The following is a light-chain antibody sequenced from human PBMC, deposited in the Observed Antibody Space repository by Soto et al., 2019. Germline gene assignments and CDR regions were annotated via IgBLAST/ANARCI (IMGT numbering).Light chain of an antibody. J-gene: IGLJ1*01. Sequence: QSVLTQHRSVSGSPGQSVTISCTGTSSDVGGYNYVSWYQQHPGKAPKLMIYDVSKRPSGVPDRFSGSKFGNTASLTISGLQAEDEADYYCCSYAGSYYVFGSGTKLTVL. CDR2: DVS. CDR1: SSDVGGYNY. CDR3: CSYAGSYYV. V-gene: IGLV2-11*01.